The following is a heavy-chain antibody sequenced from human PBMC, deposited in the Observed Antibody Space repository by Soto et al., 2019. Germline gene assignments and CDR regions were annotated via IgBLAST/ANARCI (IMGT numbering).Heavy chain of an antibody. CDR1: GGSISSGDYY. CDR2: IYYSGSP. J-gene: IGHJ6*02. V-gene: IGHV4-30-4*01. Sequence: QVQLQESGPGLVKPSQTLSLTCTVSGGSISSGDYYWSWIRQPPGKGLEWIGYIYYSGSPYYNPSLKSRFTITVDTSKNHVSLKLSSVTAAATAVYYCARGRPLLVYYGMDVWGQGTTVTVSS. CDR3: ARGRPLLVYYGMDV.